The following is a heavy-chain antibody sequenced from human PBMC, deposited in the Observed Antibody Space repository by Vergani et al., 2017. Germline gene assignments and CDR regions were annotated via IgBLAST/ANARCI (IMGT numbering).Heavy chain of an antibody. Sequence: QVQLVQSGAEVKKPGASVKVSCKAPGYTFTSYYMHWVRQAPGQGLEWMGIINPSGGSTSYAQKFQGRVTMTRDTSTSTVYMELSSLRSEDTAVYYCARGPDYYDSSGYYWFDYWGQGTLVTVSS. CDR3: ARGPDYYDSSGYYWFDY. CDR2: INPSGGST. V-gene: IGHV1-46*03. CDR1: GYTFTSYY. J-gene: IGHJ4*02. D-gene: IGHD3-22*01.